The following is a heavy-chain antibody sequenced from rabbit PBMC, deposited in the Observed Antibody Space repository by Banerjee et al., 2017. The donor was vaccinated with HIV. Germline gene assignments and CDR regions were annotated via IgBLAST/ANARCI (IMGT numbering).Heavy chain of an antibody. D-gene: IGHD6-1*01. V-gene: IGHV1S40*01. J-gene: IGHJ4*01. Sequence: QSLEESGGDLVKPGASLTLTCTASGFSFISDAMSWVRQAPGKGLEWIACISAGSSGSSHYASWAKGRFTISKTSSTTVTLQMTSLTAADTATYFCARGEYSYAYAGYGLWGPGTLVTVS. CDR2: ISAGSSGSS. CDR3: ARGEYSYAYAGYGL. CDR1: GFSFISDA.